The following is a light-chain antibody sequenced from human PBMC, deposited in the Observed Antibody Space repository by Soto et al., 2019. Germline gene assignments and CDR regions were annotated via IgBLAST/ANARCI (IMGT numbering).Light chain of an antibody. J-gene: IGKJ1*01. CDR3: LQYQSYWT. Sequence: DIQMTQSPSTLSASVGDRVSITCRASQSISRQLAWYQQKPGKAPNLLIYQASNLETGVPSRFTGSGSGTEFTLTIRSLQPYDVATYYCLQYQSYWTFGPGTKVEVK. CDR2: QAS. CDR1: QSISRQ. V-gene: IGKV1-5*03.